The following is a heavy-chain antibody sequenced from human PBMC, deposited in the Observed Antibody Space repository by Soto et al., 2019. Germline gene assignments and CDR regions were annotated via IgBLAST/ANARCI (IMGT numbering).Heavy chain of an antibody. CDR3: ARDLLQRLHRYYYYGMDV. Sequence: QVQLVESGGGVVQPGRSLRLSCAASGFTFSSYGMHWVRQAPGKGLEWVAVIWYDGSNKYYADSVKGRFTISRDNSKNTLYLQMNSLRAEDTAVYYCARDLLQRLHRYYYYGMDVWGQGTTVTVSS. CDR2: IWYDGSNK. D-gene: IGHD2-21*02. V-gene: IGHV3-33*01. J-gene: IGHJ6*02. CDR1: GFTFSSYG.